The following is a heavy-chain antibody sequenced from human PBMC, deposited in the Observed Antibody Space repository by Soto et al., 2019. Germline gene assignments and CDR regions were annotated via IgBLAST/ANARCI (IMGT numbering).Heavy chain of an antibody. J-gene: IGHJ4*02. D-gene: IGHD1-26*01. CDR3: ARAPSGSYVDY. Sequence: VQLVESGGGVVQPGRSLRLSCAASGFTFSSYGMHWVRQAPGKGLEWVSSISSSSSYIYYADSVKGRFTISRDNAKNSLYLQMNSLRAEDTAVYYCARAPSGSYVDYWGQGTLVTVSS. CDR2: ISSSSSYI. V-gene: IGHV3-21*01. CDR1: GFTFSSYG.